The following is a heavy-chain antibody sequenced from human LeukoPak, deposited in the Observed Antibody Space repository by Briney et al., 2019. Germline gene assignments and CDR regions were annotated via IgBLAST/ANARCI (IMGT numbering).Heavy chain of an antibody. V-gene: IGHV4-59*01. CDR3: ARVGAAVADSYFDY. D-gene: IGHD6-19*01. J-gene: IGHJ4*02. Sequence: PSETLSLTCTVSGGSIGSYYWSWIRQPPGKGLEWIGYIYYSGSTNYNPSLKSRVTISVDTSKNQFSLKLSSVTAADTAVYYCARVGAAVADSYFDYWGQGTLVTVSS. CDR1: GGSIGSYY. CDR2: IYYSGST.